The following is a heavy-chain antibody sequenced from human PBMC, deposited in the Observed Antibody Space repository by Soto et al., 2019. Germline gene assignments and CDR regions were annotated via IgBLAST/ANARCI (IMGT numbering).Heavy chain of an antibody. J-gene: IGHJ6*02. Sequence: GESLKISCQGSRYSFTNYWIGWVRQMPGKGLEWMGIIYPDDSDTKYSPSFQGQVTISTDKSISTAYLQRSNLKASDTAMYYCARQARPHYYYYDMDVWGQGTTVTVSS. CDR2: IYPDDSDT. CDR1: RYSFTNYW. V-gene: IGHV5-51*01. CDR3: ARQARPHYYYYDMDV.